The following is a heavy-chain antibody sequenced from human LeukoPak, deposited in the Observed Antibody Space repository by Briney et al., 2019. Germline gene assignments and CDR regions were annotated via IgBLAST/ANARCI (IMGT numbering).Heavy chain of an antibody. J-gene: IGHJ6*02. CDR3: ARDSTPYYYYYGMDV. D-gene: IGHD2-15*01. Sequence: GGSLRLSCSASGFTFSSYAMHWVRQAPGKGLEYVSAISSNGGSTYYADSVKGRFTISRDNSKNTLYLQMSSLRTEDTAVYYCARDSTPYYYYYGMDVWGQGTTVTVSS. CDR1: GFTFSSYA. V-gene: IGHV3-64D*09. CDR2: ISSNGGST.